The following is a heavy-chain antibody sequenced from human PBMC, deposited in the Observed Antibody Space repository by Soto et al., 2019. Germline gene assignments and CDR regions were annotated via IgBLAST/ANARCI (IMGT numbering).Heavy chain of an antibody. D-gene: IGHD5-12*01. Sequence: SETLSLTCTVSGDSITSNSYFWAWIRQPPGKGLEWIGSIHYSGSTNYKPSLKSRVTISVDRSKNHFSLQLSSVTAADTAVYYCARSHIVPRLFMYPYDYWGQGTLVTVSS. CDR2: IHYSGST. CDR1: GDSITSNSYF. V-gene: IGHV4-39*01. CDR3: ARSHIVPRLFMYPYDY. J-gene: IGHJ4*02.